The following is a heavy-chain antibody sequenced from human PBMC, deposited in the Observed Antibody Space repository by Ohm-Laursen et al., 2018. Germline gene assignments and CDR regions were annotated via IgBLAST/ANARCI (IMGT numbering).Heavy chain of an antibody. CDR2: INHSGST. CDR1: GGSISSYY. CDR3: ARGRRGSSGYYYVLGYYYGMDV. Sequence: GTLSLTCTVSGGSISSYYWSWIRQPPGKGLEWIGEINHSGSTNYNPSLKSRVTISVDTSKNQFSLKLSSVTAADTAVYYCARGRRGSSGYYYVLGYYYGMDVWGQGTTVTVSS. D-gene: IGHD3-22*01. J-gene: IGHJ6*02. V-gene: IGHV4-34*01.